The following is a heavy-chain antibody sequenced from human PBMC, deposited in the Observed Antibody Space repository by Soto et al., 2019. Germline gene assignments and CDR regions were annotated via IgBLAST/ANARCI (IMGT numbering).Heavy chain of an antibody. CDR1: GGSISSSSYY. J-gene: IGHJ4*02. Sequence: QLQLQESGPGLVKPSETLSLTCTVSGGSISSSSYYWGWIRQPPGKGLEWIGSIYYSGSTYYNPSLKSRVTISVATSKNQSSLKLCSVTAGDTAVYYCARVGVGCRSTSCYGGGYYFDYWGQGTLVTVSS. V-gene: IGHV4-39*01. D-gene: IGHD2-2*01. CDR2: IYYSGST. CDR3: ARVGVGCRSTSCYGGGYYFDY.